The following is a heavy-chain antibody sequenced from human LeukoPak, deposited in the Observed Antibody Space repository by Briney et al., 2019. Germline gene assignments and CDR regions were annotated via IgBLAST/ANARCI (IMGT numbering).Heavy chain of an antibody. CDR2: IWYDGTNK. V-gene: IGHV3-33*01. CDR3: ARDLSVGGGYDY. Sequence: PGGSLRLSCAASGFTFSSYGMHWVRQAPGKGLEGVAVIWYDGTNKYYADSVKGRFTISRDNYKNTLYLQMNSLRAEDTAVYYCARDLSVGGGYDYWGQGTLVTVSS. J-gene: IGHJ4*02. D-gene: IGHD3-16*01. CDR1: GFTFSSYG.